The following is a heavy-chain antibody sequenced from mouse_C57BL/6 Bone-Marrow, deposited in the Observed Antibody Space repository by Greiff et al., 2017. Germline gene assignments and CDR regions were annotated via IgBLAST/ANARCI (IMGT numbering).Heavy chain of an antibody. D-gene: IGHD1-1*01. CDR2: IYPRDGST. CDR1: GYTFTSYW. CDR3: ARSGYYGSSPFAY. Sequence: QVQLQQPGTELVKPGASVKLSCKASGYTFTSYWMHWVKQRPGQGLEWIGWIYPRDGSTKYNEKFKGKATLTVDTSSSTAYMELHSLTSEDSAVYFCARSGYYGSSPFAYWGQGTLVTVSA. J-gene: IGHJ3*01. V-gene: IGHV1-85*01.